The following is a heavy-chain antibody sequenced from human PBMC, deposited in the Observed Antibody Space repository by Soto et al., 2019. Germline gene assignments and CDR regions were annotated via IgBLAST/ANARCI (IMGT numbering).Heavy chain of an antibody. J-gene: IGHJ5*02. CDR1: GFSLSTREMG. CDR2: IYGDDDQ. Sequence: QITLKESGPTLVKPTQTLTLTCNFSGFSLSTREMGVGWIRQPPGKALEWLALIYGDDDQRYSPSLKSRLTVTKDASKNQVVLTMTNMDPVDTATYYCAHRLPALSGNLFDPWGQGTLVTVSS. CDR3: AHRLPALSGNLFDP. V-gene: IGHV2-5*02. D-gene: IGHD3-16*02.